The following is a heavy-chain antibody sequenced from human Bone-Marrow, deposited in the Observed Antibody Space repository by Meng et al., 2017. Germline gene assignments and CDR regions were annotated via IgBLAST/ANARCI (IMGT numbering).Heavy chain of an antibody. CDR3: AREGIAAASLQD. Sequence: VAVVQEGAEVKTPGCSVKVSCKASGGTFSSYASSWVRQAPGQGLEWMGGIIPIFGTANYAQKFQGRVTITADESTSTAYMELSSLRSEDTAVYYCAREGIAAASLQDWGQGTLVTVSS. D-gene: IGHD6-13*01. J-gene: IGHJ1*01. CDR1: GGTFSSYA. CDR2: IIPIFGTA. V-gene: IGHV1-69*01.